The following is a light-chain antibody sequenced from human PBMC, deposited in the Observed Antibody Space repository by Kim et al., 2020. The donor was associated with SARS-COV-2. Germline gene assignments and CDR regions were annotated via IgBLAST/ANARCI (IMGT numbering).Light chain of an antibody. CDR3: MQTLQTPLT. J-gene: IGKJ4*01. CDR2: LGS. V-gene: IGKV2-28*01. CDR1: QRLLNGNRYHS. Sequence: PASVSCRSSQRLLNGNRYHSLDWYVQKPGQSPQLLIYLGSTRASGVPDRLSGSGSGTEFTLKISRVEAEDVGIYYCMQTLQTPLTFGGGTKVDIK.